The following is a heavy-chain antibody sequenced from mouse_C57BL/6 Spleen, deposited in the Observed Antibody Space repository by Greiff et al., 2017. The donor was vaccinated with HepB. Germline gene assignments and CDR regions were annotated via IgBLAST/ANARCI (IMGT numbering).Heavy chain of an antibody. CDR2: INPSTGGT. J-gene: IGHJ2*01. V-gene: IGHV1-42*01. CDR1: GYSFTGYY. CDR3: ARVGHYGSSWGYYFDY. D-gene: IGHD1-1*01. Sequence: VQLKESGPELVKPGASVKISCKASGYSFTGYYMNWVKQSPEKSLEWIGEINPSTGGTTYNQKFKAKATLTVDKSSSTAYMQLKSLTSEDSAVYYCARVGHYGSSWGYYFDYWGQGTTLTVSS.